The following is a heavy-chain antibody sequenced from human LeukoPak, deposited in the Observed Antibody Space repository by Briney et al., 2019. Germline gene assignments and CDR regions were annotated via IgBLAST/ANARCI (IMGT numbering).Heavy chain of an antibody. CDR1: GYTFTSYY. V-gene: IGHV1-46*01. CDR2: INPSGGST. J-gene: IGHJ3*02. Sequence: ASVKVSCKASGYTFTSYYMHWVRQAPGQGLEWMGIINPSGGSTSYAQKFQGRVTMTRDTSTSTVYMELSSLRSEDTAVYYCAREQLYYYDSSGYAPHAFDIWGQGTMVTVSS. D-gene: IGHD3-22*01. CDR3: AREQLYYYDSSGYAPHAFDI.